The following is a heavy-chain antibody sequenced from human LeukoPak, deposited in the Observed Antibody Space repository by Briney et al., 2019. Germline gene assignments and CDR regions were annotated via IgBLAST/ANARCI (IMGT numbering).Heavy chain of an antibody. CDR1: GGSISSGGYY. V-gene: IGHV4-39*07. CDR2: INHSGST. D-gene: IGHD5-18*01. Sequence: PSETLSLTCTVSGGSISSGGYYWSWIRQPPGKGLEWIGEINHSGSTNYNPSLKSRVTISVDTSKNQFSLKLSSVTAADTAVYYCAPRGYSYGALDYWGQGTLVTVSS. J-gene: IGHJ4*02. CDR3: APRGYSYGALDY.